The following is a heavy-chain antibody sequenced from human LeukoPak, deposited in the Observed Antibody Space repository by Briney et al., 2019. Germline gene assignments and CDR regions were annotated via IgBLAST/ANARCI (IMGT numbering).Heavy chain of an antibody. Sequence: SETLSLTCAVYGGSFSGYYWSWIRQPPGKGLEWIGEINHSGSTNYNPSLRSRVTISVDTSKNQFSLKLSSVTAADTAVYYCAGVRYYYDSSGYYLSYWGQGTLVTVSS. CDR2: INHSGST. V-gene: IGHV4-34*01. D-gene: IGHD3-22*01. CDR3: AGVRYYYDSSGYYLSY. CDR1: GGSFSGYY. J-gene: IGHJ4*02.